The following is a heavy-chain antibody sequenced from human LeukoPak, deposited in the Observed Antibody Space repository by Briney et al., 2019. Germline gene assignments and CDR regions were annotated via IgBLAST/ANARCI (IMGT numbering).Heavy chain of an antibody. CDR3: ARVKVVTTSQYFDL. V-gene: IGHV4-59*12. CDR1: GGSISSYY. J-gene: IGHJ2*01. Sequence: SETLSLTCTVSGGSISSYYWSWIRQPPGKGLEWIGYIYYSGSTNYNPSLKSRVTISVDTSKNQFSLKLSSVTAADTAVYYCARVKVVTTSQYFDLWGRGTLVTVSS. D-gene: IGHD2-21*02. CDR2: IYYSGST.